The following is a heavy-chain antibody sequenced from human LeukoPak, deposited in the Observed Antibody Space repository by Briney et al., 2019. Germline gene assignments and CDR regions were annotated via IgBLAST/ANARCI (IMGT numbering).Heavy chain of an antibody. J-gene: IGHJ4*02. D-gene: IGHD3-22*01. Sequence: QPGGSLRLSCVASGFTLSAYMMSWVRQAPGKGLEWVSGISGGAGGAFYSDSVRGRFTISRDSPKNTLYLQMNSLRVEDTAVYYCAKDYYDSSGPFSYWGQGTLVTVSS. V-gene: IGHV3-23*01. CDR1: GFTLSAYM. CDR2: ISGGAGGA. CDR3: AKDYYDSSGPFSY.